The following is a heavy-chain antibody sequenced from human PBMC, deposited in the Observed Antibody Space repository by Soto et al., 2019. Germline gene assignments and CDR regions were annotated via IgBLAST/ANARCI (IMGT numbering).Heavy chain of an antibody. V-gene: IGHV4-34*01. CDR1: GGSFSGSY. CDR3: ARVVTASYSSSSFDY. J-gene: IGHJ4*02. CDR2: INHSGST. D-gene: IGHD6-6*01. Sequence: PSETLSLTCAVYGGSFSGSYWSWIRQPPGKGLEWIGEINHSGSTNYNPSLKSRVTISVDTSKNQFSLKLSSVTAADTAVYYCARVVTASYSSSSFDYWGQGTLVTVSS.